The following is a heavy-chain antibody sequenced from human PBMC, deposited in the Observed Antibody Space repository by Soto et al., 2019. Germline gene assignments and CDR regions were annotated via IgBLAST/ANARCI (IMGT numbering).Heavy chain of an antibody. V-gene: IGHV4-34*01. D-gene: IGHD1-26*01. CDR1: GGSFSGYY. J-gene: IGHJ4*02. CDR2: SNHSGST. Sequence: QVQLQQWGAGLLKPSETLSLTCAVYGGSFSGYYCSWIRQPPGKGLEWIGESNHSGSTNYNPSLKSRVTISVDTSKNQFSLKLSSVTAADTAVYYYASLVIVGATTGFDYWGQGTLVTVSS. CDR3: ASLVIVGATTGFDY.